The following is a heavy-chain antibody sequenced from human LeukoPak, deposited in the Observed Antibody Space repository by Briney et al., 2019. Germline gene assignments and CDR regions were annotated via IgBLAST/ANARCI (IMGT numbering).Heavy chain of an antibody. J-gene: IGHJ4*02. V-gene: IGHV3-11*01. CDR1: GFTFSDHY. CDR2: IRSGDSSI. CDR3: ARGHYGLDY. D-gene: IGHD4-17*01. Sequence: GGSLRLSCAASGFTFSDHYMSWIRQAPGKGLGWVSYIRSGDSSIYYADSVKGRFTISRDNAKNSLYLQMSSLRAEDTAVYYCARGHYGLDYWGQGTLVTVSS.